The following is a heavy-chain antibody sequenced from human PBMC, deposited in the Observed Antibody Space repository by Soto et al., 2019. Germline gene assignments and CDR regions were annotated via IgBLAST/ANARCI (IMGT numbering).Heavy chain of an antibody. CDR1: GFSFDKYA. J-gene: IGHJ4*02. D-gene: IGHD3-16*02. V-gene: IGHV3-23*01. CDR2: VAAGGGHT. CDR3: ARRTSFLGAFVY. Sequence: GGSLRLSCVASGFSFDKYAMAWVRQAPGKGLEWVSHVAAGGGHTYYAESVKGRFTISRDNSKNTLFLQINTLRADDTAIYFCARRTSFLGAFVYWGQGVLVTVSS.